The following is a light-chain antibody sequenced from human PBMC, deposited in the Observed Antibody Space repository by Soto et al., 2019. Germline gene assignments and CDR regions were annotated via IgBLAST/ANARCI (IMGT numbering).Light chain of an antibody. Sequence: QSVLTQPASVSGSPGQSITISCTGTSSDIGTYHYVSWYQQHPGKAPRLIIYEVGNRPSGVSNRFSGSKSGNTASLTISGLQAEDEANYYCSSYTSSSALGLFGGGTKLTVL. J-gene: IGLJ2*01. V-gene: IGLV2-14*01. CDR1: SSDIGTYHY. CDR2: EVG. CDR3: SSYTSSSALGL.